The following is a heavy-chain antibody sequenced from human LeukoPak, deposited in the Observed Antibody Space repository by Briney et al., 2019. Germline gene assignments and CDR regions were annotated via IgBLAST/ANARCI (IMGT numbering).Heavy chain of an antibody. D-gene: IGHD3-22*01. CDR2: MYYSGST. Sequence: SQTLSLTCTVSGGSISSGDYYWSWIRQPPGKGLEWVGYMYYSGSTYYSPSLKSRVTISVDTSKNQFSLKLSSVTAADTAVYYCARPYYYDSRIDPWGQGTLVTVSS. J-gene: IGHJ5*02. V-gene: IGHV4-30-4*01. CDR3: ARPYYYDSRIDP. CDR1: GGSISSGDYY.